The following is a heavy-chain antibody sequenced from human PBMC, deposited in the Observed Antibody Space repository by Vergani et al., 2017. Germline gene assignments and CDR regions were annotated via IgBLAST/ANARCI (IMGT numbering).Heavy chain of an antibody. J-gene: IGHJ5*02. CDR2: IYHSGST. CDR1: GYSLSSGYY. Sequence: QVQLQESGPGLVKPSETLSLTCAVSGYSLSSGYYWGWIRQPPGKGLEWMGSIYHSGSTSYNPSLKSRVTISVDTSKNQFSLKLRSVTAADTAVYYCARGGSYYDIWTGYLPCWFDPWGQGTLVTVSS. CDR3: ARGGSYYDIWTGYLPCWFDP. D-gene: IGHD3-9*01. V-gene: IGHV4-38-2*01.